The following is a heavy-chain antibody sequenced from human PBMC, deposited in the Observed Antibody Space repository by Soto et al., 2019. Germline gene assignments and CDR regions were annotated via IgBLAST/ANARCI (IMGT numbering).Heavy chain of an antibody. V-gene: IGHV3-23*01. CDR3: AKKSGVGATWYFDY. CDR1: GFTFSNYG. D-gene: IGHD1-26*01. Sequence: EVQLLESGGGLVQPGGSLRLSCAASGFTFSNYGMSWVRQAPGKGLEWVSALPEIGTNTYYADSVQGRFTISRDKSKNTLFLQINNLRAGDTAVYYCAKKSGVGATWYFDYWGQGTLVTVSS. J-gene: IGHJ4*02. CDR2: LPEIGTNT.